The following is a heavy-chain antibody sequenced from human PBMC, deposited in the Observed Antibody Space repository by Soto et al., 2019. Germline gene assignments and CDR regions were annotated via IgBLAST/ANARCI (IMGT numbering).Heavy chain of an antibody. D-gene: IGHD3-22*01. CDR1: GDSISNSRFY. V-gene: IGHV4-39*01. J-gene: IGHJ5*02. CDR3: ARDFFDSSDYTTNWFDP. CDR2: IYHTGNA. Sequence: SETLSLTCSVSGDSISNSRFYWAWIRQPPGEGLEWIGSIYHTGNAYYNPSLKSRVTISVDTSKNQFSLKLTSVTAADASLYYCARDFFDSSDYTTNWFDPWGQGTLVTVSS.